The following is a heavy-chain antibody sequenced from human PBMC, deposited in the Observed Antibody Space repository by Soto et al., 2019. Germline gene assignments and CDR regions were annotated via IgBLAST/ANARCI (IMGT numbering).Heavy chain of an antibody. CDR2: IYYTGST. J-gene: IGHJ5*02. CDR3: ARGSGFSYASTWFDI. CDR1: GASVSSGTYY. Sequence: QVQLQESGPGLVKPSETLSLTCTVFGASVSSGTYYWSWIRQAPGKGLEWVGHIYYTGSTNYNPSLNNRLTISVDTSKNHFSLQLTSVTAADTAVYYCARGSGFSYASTWFDIWGQGTLVTVSS. V-gene: IGHV4-61*03. D-gene: IGHD5-18*01.